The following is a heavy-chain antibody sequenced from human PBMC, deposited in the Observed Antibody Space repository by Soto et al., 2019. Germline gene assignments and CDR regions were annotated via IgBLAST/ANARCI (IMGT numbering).Heavy chain of an antibody. CDR3: ASGYCSSTSCPDY. D-gene: IGHD2-2*01. CDR2: ISYDGSNK. V-gene: IGHV3-30*03. CDR1: GFTFSSYG. J-gene: IGHJ4*02. Sequence: GGSLRLSCAASGFTFSSYGMHWVRQAPGKGLEWVAVISYDGSNKYYADSVKGRFTISRDNSKNTLYLQMNSLRAEDTAVYYCASGYCSSTSCPDYWGQGTLVTVSS.